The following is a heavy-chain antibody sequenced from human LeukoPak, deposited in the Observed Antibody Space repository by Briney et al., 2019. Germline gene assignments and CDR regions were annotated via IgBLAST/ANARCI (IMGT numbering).Heavy chain of an antibody. D-gene: IGHD4-23*01. Sequence: ASVNVSRKASGYTFNGYYMHWVRQAPGRGPEWMGWINPNSGDTNYAQKFQGRVTMTRDTSISTAYMELSRLRSDDTSVYYCARPDGDTGGNYGCWGQGTLVTVSS. CDR2: INPNSGDT. J-gene: IGHJ4*02. CDR1: GYTFNGYY. CDR3: ARPDGDTGGNYGC. V-gene: IGHV1-2*02.